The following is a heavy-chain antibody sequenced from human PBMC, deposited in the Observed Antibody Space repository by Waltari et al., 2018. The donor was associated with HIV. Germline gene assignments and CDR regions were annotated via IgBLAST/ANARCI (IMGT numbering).Heavy chain of an antibody. CDR3: AKVAGRSGSYSHYYYGMDV. J-gene: IGHJ6*02. Sequence: QGQLVVSGGGVVQPGVSLTLSCGAPGFPFQNFAMSWVRQAPGKGLEWVAVISYDGDQYYADSVKGRFTISRDNSKKSLFLQMSSLRPEDSAVYYCAKVAGRSGSYSHYYYGMDVWGQGTTVTVS. CDR1: GFPFQNFA. V-gene: IGHV3-30*18. CDR2: ISYDGDQ. D-gene: IGHD1-26*01.